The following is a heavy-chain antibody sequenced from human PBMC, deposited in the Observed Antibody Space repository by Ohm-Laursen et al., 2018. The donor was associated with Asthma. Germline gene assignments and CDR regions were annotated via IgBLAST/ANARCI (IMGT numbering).Heavy chain of an antibody. Sequence: SLRLSCSAPGFTFSSYAMSWVRQAPGKGLEWVSAISGSGGSTYYADSVKGRFTISRDNSKNTLYLQMNSLRAEDTAVYYCAKYDFWSGMGFDPWGQGTLVTVSS. J-gene: IGHJ5*02. V-gene: IGHV3-23*01. D-gene: IGHD3-3*01. CDR2: ISGSGGST. CDR3: AKYDFWSGMGFDP. CDR1: GFTFSSYA.